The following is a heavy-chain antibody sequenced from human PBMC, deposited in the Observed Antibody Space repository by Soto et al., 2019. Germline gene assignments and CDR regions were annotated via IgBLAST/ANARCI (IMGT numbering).Heavy chain of an antibody. CDR1: GFSFSSSG. CDR2: ISYDGSNK. Sequence: QGQLVESGGGVVQPGRSLRLSCVASGFSFSSSGMHWVRQAPGKGLEWVAGISYDGSNKYYADSVKGRFAISRDNSKNTLYLQMNTLRTEDTAGYHFATARHYISVWPVLDYWGQGTLVTVSS. V-gene: IGHV3-30*03. J-gene: IGHJ4*02. D-gene: IGHD6-19*01. CDR3: ATARHYISVWPVLDY.